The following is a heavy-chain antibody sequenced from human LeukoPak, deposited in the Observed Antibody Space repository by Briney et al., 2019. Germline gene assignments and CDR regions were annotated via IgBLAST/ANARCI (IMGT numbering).Heavy chain of an antibody. D-gene: IGHD5-18*01. CDR1: GGSSSSYY. V-gene: IGHV4-59*08. J-gene: IGHJ6*02. CDR3: ARIRGYSYGHGYYYYYGMDV. Sequence: PSETLTLTCTVSGGSSSSYYWSWIRQPPGKGLEWIGYIYYSGSTNYNPSLKSRVTISVDTSKNQFSLKLSSVTAADTAVYYCARIRGYSYGHGYYYYYGMDVWGQGTTVTVSS. CDR2: IYYSGST.